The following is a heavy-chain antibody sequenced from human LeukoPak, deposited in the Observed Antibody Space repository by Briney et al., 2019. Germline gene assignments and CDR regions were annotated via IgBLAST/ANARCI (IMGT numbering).Heavy chain of an antibody. J-gene: IGHJ4*02. CDR3: GRESSSIGAAGLKY. CDR2: IYYSGNP. CDR1: GGSISSRSDY. Sequence: SETLSLTCTVSGGSISSRSDYWRWIRQPPGEGLESIGSIYYSGNPYYHPSLKSRVPKSVDTSKNQFSLKLTSVTAADTAVYYCGRESSSIGAAGLKYWGQGTLVTVSS. D-gene: IGHD6-13*01. V-gene: IGHV4-39*07.